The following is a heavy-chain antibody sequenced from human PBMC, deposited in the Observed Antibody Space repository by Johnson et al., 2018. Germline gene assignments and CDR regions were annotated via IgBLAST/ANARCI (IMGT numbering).Heavy chain of an antibody. V-gene: IGHV4-39*02. CDR2: IYYSRNT. J-gene: IGHJ1*01. CDR1: GGSISSSTYY. D-gene: IGHD4-17*01. Sequence: QVQLQESGPGLVKPSETLSLTCTVSGGSISSSTYYWGWIRQPPGKGLEWIGSIYYSRNTYYNPSLKSRVTISVDTSKNHFSLKLSSVTAADTAGYYRARPTSVTTPCQHWGQGTLVIVSS. CDR3: ARPTSVTTPCQH.